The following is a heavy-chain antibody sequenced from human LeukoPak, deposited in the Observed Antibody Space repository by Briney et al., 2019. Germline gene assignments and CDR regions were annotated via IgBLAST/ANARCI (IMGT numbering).Heavy chain of an antibody. CDR1: GFTFGNYW. CDR2: IRQDGSEK. D-gene: IGHD5-12*01. J-gene: IGHJ4*02. CDR3: ARSWSVATK. V-gene: IGHV3-7*01. Sequence: GGSLRLSCAASGFTFGNYWMSWVRQAPGKGLEWVANIRQDGSEKFYVDSVKGRFTISRDNDKTSLYLQMNSLRAEDTAVYYCARSWSVATKRGQGTLVTVSS.